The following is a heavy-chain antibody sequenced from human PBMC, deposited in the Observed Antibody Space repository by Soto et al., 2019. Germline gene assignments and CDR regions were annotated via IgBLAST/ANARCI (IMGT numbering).Heavy chain of an antibody. J-gene: IGHJ4*02. CDR2: IYYSGST. CDR3: ASSGYAKGPLYYFDY. CDR1: GGSISSYY. D-gene: IGHD5-12*01. Sequence: SETLSLTCTVSGGSISSYYWSWIRQPPGKGLEWIGYIYYSGSTNYNPSLKSRVTISVDTSKNQFSLKLSSVTAADTAVYYCASSGYAKGPLYYFDYWGQGTLVTVSS. V-gene: IGHV4-59*01.